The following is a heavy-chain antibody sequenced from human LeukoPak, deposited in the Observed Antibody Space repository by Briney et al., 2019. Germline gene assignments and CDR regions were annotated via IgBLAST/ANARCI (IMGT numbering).Heavy chain of an antibody. CDR2: ISYSGNT. CDR1: GGSISNYY. CDR3: ARDGLGATFPY. V-gene: IGHV4-59*12. Sequence: SETLSLTCTVSGGSISNYYWTWIRQPPGKGLEWIGFISYSGNTNYNPSLKSRVTISVDTSKNQFSLKLSSVTAADTAVYYCARDGLGATFPYWGQGTLVTVSS. D-gene: IGHD1-26*01. J-gene: IGHJ4*02.